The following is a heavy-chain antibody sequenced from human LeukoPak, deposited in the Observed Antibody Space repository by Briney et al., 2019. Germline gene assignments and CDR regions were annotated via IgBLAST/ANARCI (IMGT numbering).Heavy chain of an antibody. V-gene: IGHV4-34*01. J-gene: IGHJ5*02. Sequence: PSETLSLTCAVYGGSFDPYYWTWIRQSPGKGLEWIGEINHSGSANYNPSLKSRVTISVDPSSNQFSLKLNSVTAADTAVYYCARKNNWSLGVDPWGQGTLVTVSS. CDR1: GGSFDPYY. CDR3: ARKNNWSLGVDP. CDR2: INHSGSA. D-gene: IGHD1/OR15-1a*01.